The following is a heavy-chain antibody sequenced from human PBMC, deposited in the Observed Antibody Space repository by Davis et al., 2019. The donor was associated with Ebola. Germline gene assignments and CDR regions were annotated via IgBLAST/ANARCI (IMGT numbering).Heavy chain of an antibody. CDR1: GGSISSSSYY. CDR3: ARRRSSSWYGDNWFDP. Sequence: GSLRLSCTVSGGSISSSSYYWGWIRQPPGKGLEWIGSIYYSGSTYYNPSLKSRVTISVDTSKNQFSLKLSSVTAADTAVYYCARRRSSSWYGDNWFDPWGQGTLVTVSS. CDR2: IYYSGST. D-gene: IGHD6-13*01. J-gene: IGHJ5*02. V-gene: IGHV4-39*01.